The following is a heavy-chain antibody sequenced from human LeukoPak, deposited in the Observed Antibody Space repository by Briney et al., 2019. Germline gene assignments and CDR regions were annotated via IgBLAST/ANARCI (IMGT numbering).Heavy chain of an antibody. V-gene: IGHV3-21*01. CDR2: ISSSSSYI. CDR1: GFTFSSYR. CDR3: ARDLSSGIGNYFDY. D-gene: IGHD3-22*01. J-gene: IGHJ4*02. Sequence: GGSLRLSCAASGFTFSSYRMNWVRQAPGKGLEWVSCISSSSSYIYYADSVKGRFTISRDPAKNLLYLQMNSLRAEDTAVYYCARDLSSGIGNYFDYWGQGTLVTVSS.